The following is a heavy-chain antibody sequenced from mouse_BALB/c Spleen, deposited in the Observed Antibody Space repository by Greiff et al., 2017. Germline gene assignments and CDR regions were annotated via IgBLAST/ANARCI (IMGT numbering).Heavy chain of an antibody. CDR2: ISDGGSYT. Sequence: EVQVVESGGGLVKPGGSLKLSCAASGFTFSDYYMYWVRQTPEKRLEWVATISDGGSYTYYPDSVKGRFTISRDNAKNNLYLQMSSLKSEDTAMYYCARGYDWQVFAYWGQGTLVTVSA. CDR3: ARGYDWQVFAY. D-gene: IGHD2-4*01. V-gene: IGHV5-4*02. J-gene: IGHJ3*01. CDR1: GFTFSDYY.